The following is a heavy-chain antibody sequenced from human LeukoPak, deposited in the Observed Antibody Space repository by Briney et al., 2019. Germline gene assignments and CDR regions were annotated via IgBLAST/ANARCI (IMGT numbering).Heavy chain of an antibody. CDR1: GGSISSYY. CDR2: IYTSGST. Sequence: SGTLSLTCTVSGGSISSYYWSWIRQPAGKGLEWIGRIYTSGSTNYNPSLKSRVTMSVDTSKNQFSLKLSSVTAADTAVYYCARVDDLCGTSCSYAFDIWGQGTMVTVSS. J-gene: IGHJ3*02. CDR3: ARVDDLCGTSCSYAFDI. D-gene: IGHD2-2*01. V-gene: IGHV4-4*07.